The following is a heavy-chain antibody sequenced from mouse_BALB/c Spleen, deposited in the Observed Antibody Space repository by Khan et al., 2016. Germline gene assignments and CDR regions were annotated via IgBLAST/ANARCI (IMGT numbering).Heavy chain of an antibody. J-gene: IGHJ2*01. CDR2: ITNGGGSP. Sequence: EVELVESGGGLVQPGGSLKLSCATSGFTFSDYYMYWVRQTPEKRLEWVAYITNGGGSPYYPDTLTGRFTISRDNAKNTLYLQMSRLKSEDTAIYYCARQGLGHYFDYWGQGTTLTDSS. CDR3: ARQGLGHYFDY. V-gene: IGHV5-12*02. CDR1: GFTFSDYY. D-gene: IGHD4-1*01.